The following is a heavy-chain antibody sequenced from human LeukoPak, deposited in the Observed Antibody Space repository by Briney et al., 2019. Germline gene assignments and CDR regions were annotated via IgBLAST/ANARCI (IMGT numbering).Heavy chain of an antibody. CDR2: ISGYNGNT. Sequence: ASVKVSCTASGGTFSSYAISWVRQAPGKGLEWMGWISGYNGNTNYAQKMQGRVTITTDTSKNTSFMEMKSLRADDTAVYYCVRLKNYYGRNGYLVTDAFDIWGKGTMVTVSS. CDR3: VRLKNYYGRNGYLVTDAFDI. D-gene: IGHD3-22*01. J-gene: IGHJ3*02. V-gene: IGHV1-18*01. CDR1: GGTFSSYA.